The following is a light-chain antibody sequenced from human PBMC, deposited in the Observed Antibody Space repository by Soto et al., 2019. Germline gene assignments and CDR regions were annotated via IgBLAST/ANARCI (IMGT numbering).Light chain of an antibody. J-gene: IGLJ2*01. CDR1: SSNIGSNT. Sequence: QAVVTRPPSASGTPGQRVTISCSGSSSNIGSNTVNWYQQLPGTAPKLLMYTNNQRPSGVPDRFSGSKSGTSASLAISGLQSEDEADYYCAAWDDSLNGVVFGGGTKLTVL. CDR3: AAWDDSLNGVV. CDR2: TNN. V-gene: IGLV1-44*01.